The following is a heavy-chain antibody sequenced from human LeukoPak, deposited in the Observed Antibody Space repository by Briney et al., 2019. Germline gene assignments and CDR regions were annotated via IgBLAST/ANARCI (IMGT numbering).Heavy chain of an antibody. J-gene: IGHJ4*02. D-gene: IGHD3-22*01. Sequence: SVKVFCKASGGTFSSYAISWVRQAPGQGLEWMGRIIPILGIANYAQKFQGRVTITADKSTSTAYMELSSLRSEDTAVYYCARVIYYYDSSGYYFPYWGQGTLVTVSS. CDR2: IIPILGIA. CDR1: GGTFSSYA. CDR3: ARVIYYYDSSGYYFPY. V-gene: IGHV1-69*04.